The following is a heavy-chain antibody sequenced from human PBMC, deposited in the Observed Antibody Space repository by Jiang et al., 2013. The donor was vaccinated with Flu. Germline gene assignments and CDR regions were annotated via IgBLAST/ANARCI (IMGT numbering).Heavy chain of an antibody. CDR1: GGSISSGGYS. D-gene: IGHD1-14*01. V-gene: IGHV4-30-2*01. Sequence: GPGLVKPSQTLSLTCAVSGGSISSGGYSWSWIRQPPGKGLEWIGYIYHSGSTYYNPSLKSRVTISVDRSKNQFSLKLSSVTAADTAVYYCARLKYEPGDYYYYMDVWGKGTTVTVSS. CDR2: IYHSGST. CDR3: ARLKYEPGDYYYYMDV. J-gene: IGHJ6*03.